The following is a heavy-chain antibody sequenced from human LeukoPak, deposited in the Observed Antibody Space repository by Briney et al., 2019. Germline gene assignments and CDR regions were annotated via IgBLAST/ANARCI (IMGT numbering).Heavy chain of an antibody. J-gene: IGHJ4*02. V-gene: IGHV3-23*01. CDR3: AKDPRPSSSWYYFDY. Sequence: GGSLRLSCAASGFTFSSYGMSWVRQAPGKGLEWVSAISGSGGSTYYADSVKGRFTISRDNSKNTLYLQMNSLRAEDTAVYYCAKDPRPSSSWYYFDYWGQGTLVTVSS. CDR1: GFTFSSYG. D-gene: IGHD6-13*01. CDR2: ISGSGGST.